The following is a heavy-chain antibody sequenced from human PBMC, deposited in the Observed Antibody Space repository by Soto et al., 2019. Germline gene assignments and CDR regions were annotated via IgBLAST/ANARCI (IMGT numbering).Heavy chain of an antibody. CDR2: IYYSGNT. Sequence: VQLQESGPGLVKPSETLSLTCTVSGGSVSSGSYYWSWIRQPPGKGLEWIGYIYYSGNTKYNPSLKSRVTISVDTSKNQFSLKVSSVTAADTAVYYCAREKVGAATGVYYFDYWGQGTLVTVSS. J-gene: IGHJ4*02. CDR3: AREKVGAATGVYYFDY. CDR1: GGSVSSGSYY. V-gene: IGHV4-61*01. D-gene: IGHD2-15*01.